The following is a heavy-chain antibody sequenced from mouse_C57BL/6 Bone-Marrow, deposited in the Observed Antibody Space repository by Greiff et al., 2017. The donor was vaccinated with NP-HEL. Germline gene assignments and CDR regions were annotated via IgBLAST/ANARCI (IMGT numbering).Heavy chain of an antibody. V-gene: IGHV1-80*01. CDR1: GYAFSSYW. Sequence: QVQLKQSGAELVKPGASVKISCKASGYAFSSYWMNWVKQRPGKGLEWIGQIYPGDGDTNYNGKFKGKATLTADKSSSTAYMQLSSLTSEDSAVYFCARLTWTYWYFDVWGTGTTVTVSS. D-gene: IGHD1-1*01. CDR2: IYPGDGDT. J-gene: IGHJ1*03. CDR3: ARLTWTYWYFDV.